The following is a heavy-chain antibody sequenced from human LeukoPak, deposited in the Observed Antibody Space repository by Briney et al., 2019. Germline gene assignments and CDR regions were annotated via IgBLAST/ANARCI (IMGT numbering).Heavy chain of an antibody. CDR2: MNPDGSAI. V-gene: IGHV3-7*01. Sequence: GGSLRLSCTASGFSFSGSWMSWVRQLPGKGLEWLADMNPDGSAIVYVDSVKGRFTVSRNNAKNSLYLQMDGLRAEDTAVYYCARDNNIVVVPAAIRFEFDPWGQGTLVTVSS. CDR3: ARDNNIVVVPAAIRFEFDP. CDR1: GFSFSGSW. J-gene: IGHJ5*02. D-gene: IGHD2-2*02.